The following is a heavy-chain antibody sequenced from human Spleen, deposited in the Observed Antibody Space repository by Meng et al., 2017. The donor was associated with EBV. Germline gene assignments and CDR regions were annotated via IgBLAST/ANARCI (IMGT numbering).Heavy chain of an antibody. D-gene: IGHD4-17*01. CDR3: AHAPDYRDFISGFDP. V-gene: IGHV2-5*01. CDR2: IHWNDDK. J-gene: IGHJ5*02. CDR1: GFSLSTSGVG. Sequence: HSPLKESRPTRVRPAQTLTLTSSLSGFSLSTSGVGVVWFRQPPEEALEWLALIHWNDDKHYIPSLKIRLTITKDASKNQVVLTMTNMDPVDTATYYFAHAPDYRDFISGFDPWGQGTLVTVSS.